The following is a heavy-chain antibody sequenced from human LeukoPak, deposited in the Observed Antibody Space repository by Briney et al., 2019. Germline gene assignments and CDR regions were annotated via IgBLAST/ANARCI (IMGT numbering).Heavy chain of an antibody. Sequence: GGSLRLSCAASGFTFSSYAMSWVRQAPGKGLAWVSTISGGSGSTYCADSVKGRFTISRDNSKNTLYLQMNSLRAEDTAVYYCAKEPPQNYDILTGYYGTAPDYWGQGTLVIVSS. V-gene: IGHV3-23*01. CDR1: GFTFSSYA. D-gene: IGHD3-9*01. CDR3: AKEPPQNYDILTGYYGTAPDY. CDR2: ISGGSGST. J-gene: IGHJ4*02.